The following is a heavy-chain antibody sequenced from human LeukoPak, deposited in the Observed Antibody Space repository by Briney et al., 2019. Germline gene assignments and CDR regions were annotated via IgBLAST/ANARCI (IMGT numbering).Heavy chain of an antibody. CDR3: ARDHVGAAFDY. V-gene: IGHV4-39*07. D-gene: IGHD1-26*01. CDR1: GGSTSSTIYY. CDR2: IHYSGST. Sequence: SETLSLTCTVSGGSTSSTIYYWGWIRQPPGKGLEWIGSIHYSGSTYYNPSLKSRVTISVDTSKNQFSLKLSSVTAADTAVYYCARDHVGAAFDYWGQGTLVTVSS. J-gene: IGHJ4*02.